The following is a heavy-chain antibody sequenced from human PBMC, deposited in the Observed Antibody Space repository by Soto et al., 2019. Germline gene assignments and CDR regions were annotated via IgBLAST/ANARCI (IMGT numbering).Heavy chain of an antibody. CDR3: AKVWGDRQNPIDP. CDR1: GFTFSYYG. J-gene: IGHJ5*02. V-gene: IGHV3-30*02. D-gene: IGHD7-27*01. Sequence: GGSVRLSCAASGFTFSYYGMHWVRQAPGKGLDWVALILSDGRNEYYADSVKGRFTISRDNLKNTVYLQMDSLRGDDTAVYYCAKVWGDRQNPIDPWGQGTLVTVSS. CDR2: ILSDGRNE.